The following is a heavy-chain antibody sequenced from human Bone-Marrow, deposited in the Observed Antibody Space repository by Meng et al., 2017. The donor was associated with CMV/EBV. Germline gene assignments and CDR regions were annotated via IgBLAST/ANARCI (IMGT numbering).Heavy chain of an antibody. CDR3: ARVIPYSSSSLPRDAFDI. CDR2: INPNSGGT. J-gene: IGHJ3*02. CDR1: GYTFTGYY. V-gene: IGHV1-2*02. Sequence: ASVKVSCKASGYTFTGYYMHWVRQAPGQGLEWMGWINPNSGGTNYAQKFQGRVTMTRDTSISTACMELSRLRSDDTAVYYCARVIPYSSSSLPRDAFDIWGQGTMVTVSS. D-gene: IGHD6-6*01.